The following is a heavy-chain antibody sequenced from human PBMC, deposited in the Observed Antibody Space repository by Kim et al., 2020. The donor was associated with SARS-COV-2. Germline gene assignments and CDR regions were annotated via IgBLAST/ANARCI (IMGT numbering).Heavy chain of an antibody. CDR2: ISAYNGNT. Sequence: ASVKVSCKASGYTFTSYGISWVRQAPGQGLEWMGWISAYNGNTNYAQKLQGRVTMTTDTSTSTAYMELRSLRSDDTAVYYCARDVVVRVVSDAFDIWGQGTMVTVSS. V-gene: IGHV1-18*01. J-gene: IGHJ3*02. CDR1: GYTFTSYG. CDR3: ARDVVVRVVSDAFDI. D-gene: IGHD3-22*01.